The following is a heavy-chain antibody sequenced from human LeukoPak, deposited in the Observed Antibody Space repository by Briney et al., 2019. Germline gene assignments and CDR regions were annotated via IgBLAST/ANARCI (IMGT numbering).Heavy chain of an antibody. CDR2: ISGSGGST. CDR3: AKGVGGLVPADLFDY. J-gene: IGHJ4*02. D-gene: IGHD2-2*01. V-gene: IGHV3-23*01. Sequence: PGGSLRLPCAASGFTFSSYAMSWVRQAPGKGLEWVSAISGSGGSTYYADSVKGRFTISRDNSKNTLYLQMNSLRAEDTAVYYCAKGVGGLVPADLFDYWGQGTLVTVSS. CDR1: GFTFSSYA.